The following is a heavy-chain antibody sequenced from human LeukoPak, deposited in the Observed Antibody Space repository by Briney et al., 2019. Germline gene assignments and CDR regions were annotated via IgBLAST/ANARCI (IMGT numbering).Heavy chain of an antibody. CDR2: ISGSGGST. V-gene: IGHV3-23*01. J-gene: IGHJ6*02. CDR1: GFTFSSYA. Sequence: GGSLRLSCAASGFTFSSYAMSWVRQAPGEGLEWVSAISGSGGSTYYADSVKGRFTISRDNSKNTLYLQMNSLRAEDTAVYYCAKLTYSSGWYGNGMDVWGQGTTVTVSS. D-gene: IGHD6-19*01. CDR3: AKLTYSSGWYGNGMDV.